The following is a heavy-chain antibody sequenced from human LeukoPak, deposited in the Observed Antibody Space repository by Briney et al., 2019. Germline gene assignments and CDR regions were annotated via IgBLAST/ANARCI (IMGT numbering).Heavy chain of an antibody. CDR1: GYTFTDYF. V-gene: IGHV1-2*02. CDR2: INPNSGGT. D-gene: IGHD5-18*01. CDR3: ARDPGYSSPRGDY. Sequence: GASVKVSCKASGYTFTDYFMHWVRQAPGQRLEWMGWINPNSGGTHYAQKFQGRVTMTRDTSISTAYMELSRLRSDDTAVYYCARDPGYSSPRGDYWGQGTLVTVSS. J-gene: IGHJ4*02.